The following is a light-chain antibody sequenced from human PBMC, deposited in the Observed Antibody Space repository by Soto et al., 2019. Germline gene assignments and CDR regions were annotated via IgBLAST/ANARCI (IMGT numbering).Light chain of an antibody. CDR3: QQSYITPRT. V-gene: IGKV1-39*01. CDR2: DAT. J-gene: IGKJ1*01. Sequence: DIQMTQSPSPLSASIGDRVTITCRSSQNIDNYLNWYQQKAGRAPKPLIYDATNLYTGVPSRFSGHGSGTDFTLIISSLQPEDFATYYCQQSYITPRTFGPGTKVDIK. CDR1: QNIDNY.